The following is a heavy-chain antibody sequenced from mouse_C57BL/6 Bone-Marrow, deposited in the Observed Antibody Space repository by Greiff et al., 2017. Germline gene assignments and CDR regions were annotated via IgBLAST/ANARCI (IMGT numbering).Heavy chain of an antibody. Sequence: EVQLVESGGGLVQPKGSLKLSCAASGFSFNTYAMNWVRQAPGKGLEWVARIRSKSNNYATYYADSVKDRFTISRDDSESMLYLQMNNLKTEDTAMYYCVRHETGTGDAMDYWGQGTSVTVSS. CDR2: IRSKSNNYAT. V-gene: IGHV10-1*01. D-gene: IGHD4-1*01. CDR1: GFSFNTYA. J-gene: IGHJ4*01. CDR3: VRHETGTGDAMDY.